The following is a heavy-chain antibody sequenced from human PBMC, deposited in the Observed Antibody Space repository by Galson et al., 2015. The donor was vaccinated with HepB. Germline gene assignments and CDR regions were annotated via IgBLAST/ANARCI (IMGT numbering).Heavy chain of an antibody. V-gene: IGHV3-23*01. CDR2: ISGSGGST. CDR1: GFTFSSYA. J-gene: IGHJ4*02. CDR3: AKPLDIVVVVAATGY. D-gene: IGHD2-15*01. Sequence: SLRLSCAASGFTFSSYAMSWVRQAPGKGLEWVSAISGSGGSTYYADSVKGRFTISRDNSKNTLYLQMNSLRAEDTAVYYCAKPLDIVVVVAATGYWGQGTLVTVSS.